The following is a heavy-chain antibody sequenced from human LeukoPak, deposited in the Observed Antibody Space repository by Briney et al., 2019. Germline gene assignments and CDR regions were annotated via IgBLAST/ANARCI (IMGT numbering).Heavy chain of an antibody. J-gene: IGHJ6*02. CDR1: GNYW. V-gene: IGHV3-74*01. CDR2: INSDGSWT. D-gene: IGHD3-10*01. Sequence: GGSLRLSCAASGNYWMHWVRQAPGKGLVWVSHINSDGSWTSYADSVKGRFTISKDNSKNTLYLQMNSLRAEDTAVYYCAKTRDVHLYYYYGMDVWGQGTTVTVSS. CDR3: AKTRDVHLYYYYGMDV.